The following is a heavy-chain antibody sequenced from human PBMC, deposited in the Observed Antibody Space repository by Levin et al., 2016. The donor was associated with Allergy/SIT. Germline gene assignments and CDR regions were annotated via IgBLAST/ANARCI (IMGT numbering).Heavy chain of an antibody. Sequence: SETLSLTCTVSNVSVSGGSYYWSWIRQPPGKGLEWIGYIYYRGGTNYNPSLKSRVTISLDTSKNQFSLNLSSVTAADTAVYYCARGINDAFEIWGRGTMVIVSA. J-gene: IGHJ3*02. CDR1: NVSVSGGSYY. CDR2: IYYRGGT. V-gene: IGHV4-61*01. D-gene: IGHD3-3*02. CDR3: ARGINDAFEI.